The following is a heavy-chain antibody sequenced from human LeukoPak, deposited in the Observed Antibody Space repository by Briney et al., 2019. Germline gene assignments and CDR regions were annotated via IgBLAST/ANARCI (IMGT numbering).Heavy chain of an antibody. V-gene: IGHV1-3*01. CDR3: ARENYYDSSGLDAFDI. Sequence: ASVKVSCKASGYTFTSYAMHWVRQAPGQRLEWMGWINAGNGNTKYSQKFQGRVTITRDTSTSTVYMELSSLRSEDTAVYYCARENYYDSSGLDAFDIWGQGTMVTVSS. J-gene: IGHJ3*02. CDR1: GYTFTSYA. CDR2: INAGNGNT. D-gene: IGHD3-22*01.